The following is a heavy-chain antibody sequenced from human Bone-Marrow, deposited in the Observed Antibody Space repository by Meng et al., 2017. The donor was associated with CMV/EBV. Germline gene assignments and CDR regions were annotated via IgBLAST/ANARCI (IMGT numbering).Heavy chain of an antibody. J-gene: IGHJ4*02. CDR1: GYIFSSYG. D-gene: IGHD3-16*01. CDR3: ARDGVAKSLPFGY. CDR2: ISGFTGKT. Sequence: CKASGYIFSSYGISWVRQAPGQGLEWMGWISGFTGKTDYSQKLQGRVTLTTDTSTSTAYMELRSLRSDDTAVYYCARDGVAKSLPFGYWGQGTLVTVSS. V-gene: IGHV1-18*01.